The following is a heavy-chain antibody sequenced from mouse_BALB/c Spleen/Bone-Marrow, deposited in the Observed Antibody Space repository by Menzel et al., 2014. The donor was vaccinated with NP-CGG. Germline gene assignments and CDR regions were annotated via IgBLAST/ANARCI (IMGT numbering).Heavy chain of an antibody. CDR2: IDPANGNT. J-gene: IGHJ4*01. Sequence: EVQGVESGAELVKPGASVKLSCTASGFNIKDTYMHWVKQRPEQGLEWIGRIDPANGNTKYDPKLQGKATITADTSSNTAYLQLSSLTSEDTAVYYCARWEYYAMDYWGQGTSVTVSS. V-gene: IGHV14-3*02. CDR1: GFNIKDTY. CDR3: ARWEYYAMDY. D-gene: IGHD4-1*01.